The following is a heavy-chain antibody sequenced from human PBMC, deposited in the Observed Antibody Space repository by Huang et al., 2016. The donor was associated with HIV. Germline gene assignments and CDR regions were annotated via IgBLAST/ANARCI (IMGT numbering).Heavy chain of an antibody. CDR1: GYSFASYD. V-gene: IGHV1-8*01. D-gene: IGHD6-6*01. J-gene: IGHJ4*02. Sequence: QVQLVQSGAEVRKPGASVKVSCEASGYSFASYDINWVRQATGQGLEWMGWMNPNSVNTGYAQKFQGRVTMTRNTSISTAYMELSSLRSEDTAKYFCVRGWYIAALPYFDYWGQGTLVTISS. CDR2: MNPNSVNT. CDR3: VRGWYIAALPYFDY.